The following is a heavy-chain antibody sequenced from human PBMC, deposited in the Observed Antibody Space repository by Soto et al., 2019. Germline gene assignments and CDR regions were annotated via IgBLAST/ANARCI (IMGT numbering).Heavy chain of an antibody. CDR1: GFTFSVYA. CDR3: ASLGVGDWANYYYYYGMDV. J-gene: IGHJ6*02. CDR2: VTANGGST. D-gene: IGHD2-21*02. V-gene: IGHV3-23*01. Sequence: GGSLRLGCAATGFTFSVYAMTWVRQAPGKGLEWVSAVTANGGSTYSADSVKGRFTISRDNSKNTLFLQMNSLRAEDTAVYYCASLGVGDWANYYYYYGMDVWGQGTTVTVSS.